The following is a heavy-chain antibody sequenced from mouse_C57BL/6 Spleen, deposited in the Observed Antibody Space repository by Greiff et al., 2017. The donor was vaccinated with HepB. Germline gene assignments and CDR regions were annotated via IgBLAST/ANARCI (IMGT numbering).Heavy chain of an antibody. Sequence: VQLQQPGAELVKPGASVKMSCKASGYTFTSYWITWVKQRPGQGLEWIGDIYPGSGSTNYNEKFKSKATLTVDTSSSTAYMQLSSLTSEDSAVYYCARDRDGYWYFDVWGTGTTVTVSS. D-gene: IGHD2-3*01. J-gene: IGHJ1*03. V-gene: IGHV1-55*01. CDR1: GYTFTSYW. CDR2: IYPGSGST. CDR3: ARDRDGYWYFDV.